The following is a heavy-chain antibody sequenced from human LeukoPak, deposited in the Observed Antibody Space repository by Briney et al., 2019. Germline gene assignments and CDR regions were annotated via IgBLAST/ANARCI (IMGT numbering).Heavy chain of an antibody. CDR1: GFTFSSYW. CDR2: INSDGSST. Sequence: GGSLRLSCAASGFTFSSYWMHWVRQAPGKGLVWVSRINSDGSSTSYADSVKGRLTISRDNAKNTLYLQMNSLRAEDTAVYYCAREMAVAGNPLDYWGQGTLVTVSS. CDR3: AREMAVAGNPLDY. J-gene: IGHJ4*02. V-gene: IGHV3-74*01. D-gene: IGHD6-19*01.